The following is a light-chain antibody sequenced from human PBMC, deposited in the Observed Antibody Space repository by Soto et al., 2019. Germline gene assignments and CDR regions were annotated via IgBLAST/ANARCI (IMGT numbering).Light chain of an antibody. CDR2: GAS. Sequence: EIVLTQSPGTLSLSPGERATLSCRASQSVSSSFLAWYQQKPGQAPRLLIYGASSSATGIPDRFSGSGSGTDFTLTISRLEPEEFAVSYCQQYDSSPWTFGQGNKVEIK. J-gene: IGKJ1*01. CDR1: QSVSSSF. CDR3: QQYDSSPWT. V-gene: IGKV3-20*01.